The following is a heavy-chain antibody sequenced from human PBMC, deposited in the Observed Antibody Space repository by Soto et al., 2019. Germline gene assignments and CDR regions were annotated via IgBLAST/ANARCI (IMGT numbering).Heavy chain of an antibody. CDR2: IYFRGST. D-gene: IGHD6-13*01. J-gene: IGHJ5*02. Sequence: PSETLSLTCTVSGASISSGGYYWSWIRQLPGRGLEWIGHIYFRGSTYYSPSLQSRVTISVDTSKNQFSLKLRSVTAADTAVYYCARAAHYSSPFRWFDPWGRGTLVTVSS. V-gene: IGHV4-31*02. CDR3: ARAAHYSSPFRWFDP. CDR1: GASISSGGYY.